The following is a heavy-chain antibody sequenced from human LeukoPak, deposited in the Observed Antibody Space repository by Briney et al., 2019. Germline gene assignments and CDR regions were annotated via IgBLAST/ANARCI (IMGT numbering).Heavy chain of an antibody. CDR2: INPNSGGT. V-gene: IGHV1-2*04. CDR3: ARLRISGWYENYFDY. Sequence: GASVEVSCKASGYTFTGYYMHWVRQAPGQGLEWMGWINPNSGGTNYAQKFQGWVTMTRDTSISTAYLQWSSLKASDTAMYYCARLRISGWYENYFDYWGQGTLVTVSS. CDR1: GYTFTGYY. D-gene: IGHD6-19*01. J-gene: IGHJ4*02.